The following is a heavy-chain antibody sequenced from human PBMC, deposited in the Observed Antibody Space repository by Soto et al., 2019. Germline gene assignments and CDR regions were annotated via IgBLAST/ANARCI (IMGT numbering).Heavy chain of an antibody. Sequence: QVQLVQSGAEVKKPGSSVKVSCKASGGTFSRQAISWVRQAPGQGLEWMGGIIPFFGTANYAQKFQGRVTSTADESTSTAHMELSSVRSEDTAVYYCATVHRLGSGSYYDPLYWFDPWGQGTLVTVSS. CDR3: ATVHRLGSGSYYDPLYWFDP. V-gene: IGHV1-69*01. D-gene: IGHD3-10*01. J-gene: IGHJ5*01. CDR2: IIPFFGTA. CDR1: GGTFSRQA.